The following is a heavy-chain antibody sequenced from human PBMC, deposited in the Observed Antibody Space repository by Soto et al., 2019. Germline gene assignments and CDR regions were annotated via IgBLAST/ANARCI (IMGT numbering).Heavy chain of an antibody. J-gene: IGHJ6*02. D-gene: IGHD3-10*01. CDR1: GYTFTGYY. CDR2: INPNSGGT. CDR3: ARDHVLLWFGSPTRRYYGMDV. V-gene: IGHV1-2*04. Sequence: QVQLVQSGAEVKKPGASVKVSCKASGYTFTGYYMHWVRQAPGQGLEWMGWINPNSGGTNYAQKFQGWVTMTRDTSISTAYMELSRLRSDDTSVYYCARDHVLLWFGSPTRRYYGMDVWGQGTTVTVSS.